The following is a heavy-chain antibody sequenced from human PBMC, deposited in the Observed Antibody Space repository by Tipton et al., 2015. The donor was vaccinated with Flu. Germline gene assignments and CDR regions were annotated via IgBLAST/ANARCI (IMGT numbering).Heavy chain of an antibody. D-gene: IGHD3-22*01. CDR2: ISGSGSGT. CDR1: GFMFRSYA. J-gene: IGHJ3*01. V-gene: IGHV3-23*01. CDR3: AKSNVWASALVRGYALDA. Sequence: SLRLSCAASGFMFRSYAVNWVRQALGKGLEWVSGISGSGSGTYYADSVKGRFTISRDNSKNTLYLQMDSLRAEDTAVYYCAKSNVWASALVRGYALDAWGQGSMVPLS.